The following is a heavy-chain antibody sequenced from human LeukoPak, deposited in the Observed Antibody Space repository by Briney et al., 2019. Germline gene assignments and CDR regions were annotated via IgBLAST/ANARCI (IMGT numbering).Heavy chain of an antibody. J-gene: IGHJ4*02. CDR3: GKEGGLYDSGGYFDY. CDR1: GFTFNSYA. V-gene: IGHV3-23*01. Sequence: GGSQRLSCAASGFTFNSYAMGWVRQAPGKGLEWVSTISSSGGRTYYADSVKGRFTISRDDSKNTFYLQMNSLRAEDTAVYHCGKEGGLYDSGGYFDYWGQGALVTVSS. D-gene: IGHD3-3*01. CDR2: ISSSGGRT.